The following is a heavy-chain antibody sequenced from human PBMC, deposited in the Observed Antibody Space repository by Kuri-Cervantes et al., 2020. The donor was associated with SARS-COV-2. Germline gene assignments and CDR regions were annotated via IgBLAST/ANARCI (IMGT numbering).Heavy chain of an antibody. D-gene: IGHD3-9*01. CDR1: GFSFSTYW. Sequence: GGSLRLSCAASGFSFSTYWMNWVRQAPGKGLEWVANIKQDDTEYSYVDSVRGRFTISRDNAKNSMYLQMNSLRAEDTAIYYCARGGSGDSRPSHYDIPDFYYTLDVWGQGTTVTVSS. J-gene: IGHJ6*02. CDR2: IKQDDTEY. V-gene: IGHV3-7*03. CDR3: ARGGSGDSRPSHYDIPDFYYTLDV.